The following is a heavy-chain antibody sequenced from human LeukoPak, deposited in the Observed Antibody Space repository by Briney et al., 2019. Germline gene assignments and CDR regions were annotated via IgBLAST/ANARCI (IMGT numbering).Heavy chain of an antibody. V-gene: IGHV4-59*08. CDR3: ARRYTASPGERFDY. Sequence: SETLSLTCTVSGGSISNYYWTWIRQPPGKGLEWIGYIYDSGSTKYNPSLDSRVTISLDTSKNQFSLMLRSLTAADTAVYYCARRYTASPGERFDYWGQGTLVTVSS. J-gene: IGHJ4*02. D-gene: IGHD2-2*02. CDR1: GGSISNYY. CDR2: IYDSGST.